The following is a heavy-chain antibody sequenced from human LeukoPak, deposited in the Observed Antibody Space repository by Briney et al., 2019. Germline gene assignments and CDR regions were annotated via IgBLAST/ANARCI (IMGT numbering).Heavy chain of an antibody. CDR2: IGTAGDT. J-gene: IGHJ4*02. V-gene: IGHV3-13*01. CDR1: GFTFSSYD. D-gene: IGHD6-13*01. CDR3: ARIITAAGRGYFDY. Sequence: GGSLRLSCAASGFTFSSYDMPWVRHATGKGLEWVSAIGTAGDTYYPGSVKGRFTISRENAKNSLYLQMNSLRAGDTAVYYCARIITAAGRGYFDYWGQGTLVTVSS.